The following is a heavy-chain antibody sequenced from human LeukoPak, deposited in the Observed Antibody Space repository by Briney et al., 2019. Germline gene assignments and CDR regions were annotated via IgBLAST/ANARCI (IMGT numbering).Heavy chain of an antibody. CDR2: MNPNSGNT. Sequence: ASVKVSCKASGYTFTSYDINWVRLATGQGLEWMGWMNPNSGNTGYAQKFQGRVTMTRNTSISTAYMELSSLRSEDTAVYYCARGIVVVTAMSYYYMDVWGKRTTVTVSS. CDR3: ARGIVVVTAMSYYYMDV. CDR1: GYTFTSYD. D-gene: IGHD2-21*02. V-gene: IGHV1-8*01. J-gene: IGHJ6*03.